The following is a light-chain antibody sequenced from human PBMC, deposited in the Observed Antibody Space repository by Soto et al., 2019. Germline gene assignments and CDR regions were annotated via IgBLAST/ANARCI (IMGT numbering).Light chain of an antibody. CDR3: QQYGSSPPWA. CDR1: QSVSSSY. J-gene: IGKJ1*01. CDR2: GAS. V-gene: IGKV3-20*01. Sequence: EIVLTQSPGPLSLSPGESDTLSCRASQSVSSSYLAWYQQKPGQAPRLLIYGASSRATGIPDRFSGSGSGTDFTLTIGRLEPEDFAVYYCQQYGSSPPWAFGQGTKVDIK.